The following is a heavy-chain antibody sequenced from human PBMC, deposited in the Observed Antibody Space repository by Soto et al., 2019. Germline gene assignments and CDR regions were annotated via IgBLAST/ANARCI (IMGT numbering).Heavy chain of an antibody. J-gene: IGHJ3*02. V-gene: IGHV1-46*03. Sequence: ASVKVSCKASGYTFTSYYMHWVRQAPGQGLEWMGLINPSGGSTSYAQKFQGRVTMTRDTSTSTVYMELSSLRSEDTAVYYCAREGYDFWSGYRSDAFDIWGQGTMVTVSS. D-gene: IGHD3-3*01. CDR2: INPSGGST. CDR3: AREGYDFWSGYRSDAFDI. CDR1: GYTFTSYY.